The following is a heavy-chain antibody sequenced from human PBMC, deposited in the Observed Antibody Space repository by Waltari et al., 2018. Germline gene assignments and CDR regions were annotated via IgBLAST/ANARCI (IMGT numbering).Heavy chain of an antibody. J-gene: IGHJ3*02. CDR3: ARDPSNLHAFDI. Sequence: QVQLVQSGAEVKKPGASVKVSCKASGYTLTGYYMHWVRQAPGQGLEWMGRINPNRGGTNYAQKFQGRVTMTRDTSISTAYMELSRLRSDDTAVYYCARDPSNLHAFDIWGQGTMVTVSS. V-gene: IGHV1-2*06. D-gene: IGHD3-3*02. CDR2: INPNRGGT. CDR1: GYTLTGYY.